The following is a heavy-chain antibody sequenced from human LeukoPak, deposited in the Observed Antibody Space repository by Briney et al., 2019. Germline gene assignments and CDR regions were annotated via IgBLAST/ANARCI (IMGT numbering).Heavy chain of an antibody. CDR3: AREYSGSYNY. CDR2: IYYSGST. V-gene: IGHV4-59*01. Sequence: KPSETLSLTCTVSGGSISSYYWSWIRQPPGKGLEWIGYIYYSGSTNYNPSLKSRVTISVDTSRNQFSLELSSVTAADTAVYYCAREYSGSYNYWGQGTLVTVSS. D-gene: IGHD1-26*01. J-gene: IGHJ4*02. CDR1: GGSISSYY.